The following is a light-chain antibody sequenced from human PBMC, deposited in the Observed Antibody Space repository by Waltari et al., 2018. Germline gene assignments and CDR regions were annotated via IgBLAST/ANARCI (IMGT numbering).Light chain of an antibody. CDR2: GAS. CDR3: QQSKIWPA. J-gene: IGKJ1*01. CDR1: KGISSD. V-gene: IGKV3-15*01. Sequence: EIVMTQSPATLSVSPGERATLSCRASKGISSDLAWYQQKPGQAPRLLIFGASTRATGVPARFSGSGCGTEFTLTISSLQSEDFGVYYCQQSKIWPAFGQGTKVEIK.